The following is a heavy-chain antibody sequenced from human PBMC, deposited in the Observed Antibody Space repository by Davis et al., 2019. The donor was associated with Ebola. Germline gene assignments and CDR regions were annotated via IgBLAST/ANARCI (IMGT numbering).Heavy chain of an antibody. CDR2: IKQDGSEK. CDR1: GFTFSSYW. J-gene: IGHJ5*02. Sequence: GESLKTSCAASGFTFSSYWMSWVRQAPGKGLEWVANIKQDGSEKYYGDSMKGRFTISRDNAKNSLYLQMNSLRAEDTAVYYCARDRPVLWFDPWGQGTLVTVSS. D-gene: IGHD3-10*01. CDR3: ARDRPVLWFDP. V-gene: IGHV3-7*03.